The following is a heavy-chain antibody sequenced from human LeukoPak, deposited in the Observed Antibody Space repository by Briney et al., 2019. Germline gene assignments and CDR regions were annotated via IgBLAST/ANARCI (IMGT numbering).Heavy chain of an antibody. CDR3: AAWGLHNY. CDR2: IKLGGSAS. D-gene: IGHD7-27*01. Sequence: GGSLRLSCSASGFDLSAYWMNWVRQAPGKEPEWVANIKLGGSASSYVDSVKGRCTISRDNARNSLYLQMNSLRVDDTAVYYCAAWGLHNYWGQGTLVTVSS. CDR1: GFDLSAYW. J-gene: IGHJ4*02. V-gene: IGHV3-7*01.